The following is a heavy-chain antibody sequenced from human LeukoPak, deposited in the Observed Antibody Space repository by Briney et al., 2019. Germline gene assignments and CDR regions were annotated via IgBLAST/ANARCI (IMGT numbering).Heavy chain of an antibody. J-gene: IGHJ4*02. CDR1: GFPFDTYP. CDR2: ISSSNSFK. Sequence: PGGSLRLSCAASGFPFDTYPMNWVRQAPGKGPEWVASISSSNSFKNYADSVKGRFTISRDNAQNSLYLQMSSLGAEDTAVYYCASERGWFGEFDYWGQGTLVTVSS. V-gene: IGHV3-21*01. D-gene: IGHD3-10*01. CDR3: ASERGWFGEFDY.